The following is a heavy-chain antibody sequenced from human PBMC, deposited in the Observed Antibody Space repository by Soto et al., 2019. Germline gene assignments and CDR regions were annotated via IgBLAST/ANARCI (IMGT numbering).Heavy chain of an antibody. Sequence: PGGSLRLSCAASEFTFSNYWMHWVRQAPGKGLVWVSRIKGDGSITNYADAVKGRFTISRDNAQNTLFLRMNSLIAEDTAVYYCARGLRGPDFWGPGTLVTVSS. D-gene: IGHD5-12*01. CDR1: EFTFSNYW. CDR2: IKGDGSIT. CDR3: ARGLRGPDF. V-gene: IGHV3-74*01. J-gene: IGHJ4*02.